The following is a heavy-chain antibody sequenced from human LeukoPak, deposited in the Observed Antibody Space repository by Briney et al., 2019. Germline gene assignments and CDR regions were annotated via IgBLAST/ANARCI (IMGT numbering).Heavy chain of an antibody. CDR2: ISSSSSYI. J-gene: IGHJ4*02. Sequence: NPGGSLRLSCAASVFTFSSYSMNWVRQAPGKALEWVSSISSSSSYIYYADSVKGRFTISRDNAKNSLYLQMNSLRAEDTAVYYCAGYDFWKDTGGYWGQGTLVTVSS. D-gene: IGHD3-3*01. CDR1: VFTFSSYS. CDR3: AGYDFWKDTGGY. V-gene: IGHV3-21*01.